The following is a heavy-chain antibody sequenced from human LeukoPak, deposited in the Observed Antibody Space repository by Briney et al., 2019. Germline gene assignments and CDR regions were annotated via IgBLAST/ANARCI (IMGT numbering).Heavy chain of an antibody. CDR3: ARVSLYYDILAGHPHADV. CDR1: GFTFSSYS. V-gene: IGHV3-21*01. J-gene: IGHJ6*02. D-gene: IGHD3-9*01. CDR2: ISSSSYI. Sequence: GGSLRLSCAASGFTFSSYSMNWVRQAPGKGLEWVSSISSSSYIYYADSVKGRFTISRDNAKNSLYLQMNSLRAEDTAVYYCARVSLYYDILAGHPHADVWGQGTTVTVSS.